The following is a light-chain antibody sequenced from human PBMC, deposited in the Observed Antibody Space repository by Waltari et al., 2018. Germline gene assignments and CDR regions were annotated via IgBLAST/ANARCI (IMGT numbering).Light chain of an antibody. Sequence: ETVMMQSPATLSLSPGESATLPCRASQSVGSTLAWYQQKPGQAPRLLIYYASTRATDIPDRFSGSGSGTEFTLTISSLDPEDVGVYYCQKYNDWPLTFGGGTKVEIK. V-gene: IGKV3D-15*01. J-gene: IGKJ4*01. CDR1: QSVGST. CDR2: YAS. CDR3: QKYNDWPLT.